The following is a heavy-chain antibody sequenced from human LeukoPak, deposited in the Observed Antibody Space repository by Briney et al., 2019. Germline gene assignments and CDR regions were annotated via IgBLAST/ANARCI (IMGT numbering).Heavy chain of an antibody. D-gene: IGHD3-9*01. CDR3: ATLRSFDWFTFDP. CDR2: IYPGDSDT. V-gene: IGHV5-51*01. CDR1: GYSFTSYW. Sequence: GASLKISCKGSGYSFTSYWIGWVRQMPGKGLEWMGIIYPGDSDTKYSPSFQGQVTIAADKSMSTVYLQWSSLKASDAAMYYCATLRSFDWFTFDPWGQGTLVTVSS. J-gene: IGHJ5*02.